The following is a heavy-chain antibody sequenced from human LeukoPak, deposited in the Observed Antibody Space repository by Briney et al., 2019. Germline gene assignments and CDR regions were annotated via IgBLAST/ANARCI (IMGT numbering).Heavy chain of an antibody. CDR3: ARGVIAVAGVYYYYYGMDV. Sequence: GGSLRLSCAASGFTFSSYAMSWVRQAPGKGLEWVSVIYSGGSTYYADSVKGRFTISRHNSKNTLYLQMNSLRAEDTAVYYCARGVIAVAGVYYYYYGMDVWGQGTTVTVSS. D-gene: IGHD6-19*01. V-gene: IGHV3-53*04. CDR2: IYSGGST. J-gene: IGHJ6*02. CDR1: GFTFSSYA.